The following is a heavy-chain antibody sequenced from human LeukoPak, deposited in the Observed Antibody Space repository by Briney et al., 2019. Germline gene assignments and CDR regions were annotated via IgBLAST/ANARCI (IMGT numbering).Heavy chain of an antibody. CDR2: ISGYNANT. Sequence: ASVKVSCKASGYTFTSYGISWVRQATGQGPEWMGWISGYNANTNYAQKLQGRVTMTKDTSTNTAYMELRSLRSDDSAVYYCAREGGSSSETYYFDYWGQGTLVTVSS. D-gene: IGHD6-6*01. CDR1: GYTFTSYG. J-gene: IGHJ4*02. CDR3: AREGGSSSETYYFDY. V-gene: IGHV1-18*01.